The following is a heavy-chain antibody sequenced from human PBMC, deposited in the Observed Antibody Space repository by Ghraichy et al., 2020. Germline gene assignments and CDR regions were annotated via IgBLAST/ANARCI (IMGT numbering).Heavy chain of an antibody. CDR3: TSLERDKDDYKSNDY. CDR2: INHNGST. V-gene: IGHV4-34*01. CDR1: GGSSSGYY. Sequence: SETLSLTCAVYGGSSSGYYWSWIRQPPGKGLEWIGEINHNGSTNYNPSLKSLVTISVDTSKNQFSLKLSSVTAADTAVYYCTSLERDKDDYKSNDYWGQGTLVTVSS. D-gene: IGHD5-24*01. J-gene: IGHJ4*02.